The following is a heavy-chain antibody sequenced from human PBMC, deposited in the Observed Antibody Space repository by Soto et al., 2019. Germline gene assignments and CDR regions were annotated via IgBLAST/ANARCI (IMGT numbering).Heavy chain of an antibody. J-gene: IGHJ6*02. Sequence: ASVKVSCKASGGTFSSYAISWVRQARGQGLEWMGGIIPIFGTANYAQKFQGRVTITADESTSTAYMELSSLRSEDTAVYYCARRSGRATTYYYYGMDVWGQGTTVTVSS. CDR3: ARRSGRATTYYYYGMDV. V-gene: IGHV1-69*13. CDR1: GGTFSSYA. CDR2: IIPIFGTA. D-gene: IGHD1-26*01.